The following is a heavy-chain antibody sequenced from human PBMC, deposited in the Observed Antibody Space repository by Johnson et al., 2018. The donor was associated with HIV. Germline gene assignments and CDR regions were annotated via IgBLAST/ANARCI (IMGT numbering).Heavy chain of an antibody. CDR2: ISGSGGST. J-gene: IGHJ3*02. CDR3: TTAGSSGSAHAFDI. CDR1: GFTFSSYW. D-gene: IGHD3-22*01. Sequence: EKLVESGGGLVQPGGSLRLSCAASGFTFSSYWMSWVRQAPGKGLEWVSAISGSGGSTYYADSVKGRFTISRDNSKNPLYLQMNSLKIEDTATYYCTTAGSSGSAHAFDIWGQGTRVTVSS. V-gene: IGHV3-23*04.